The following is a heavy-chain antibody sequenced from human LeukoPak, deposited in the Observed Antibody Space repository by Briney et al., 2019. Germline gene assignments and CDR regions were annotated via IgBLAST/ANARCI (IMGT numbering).Heavy chain of an antibody. CDR3: ARHTYARPFDF. J-gene: IGHJ4*02. V-gene: IGHV4-59*08. D-gene: IGHD6-6*01. CDR2: IYYTGDT. CDR1: GYSISGSY. Sequence: SETLSLTCSVSGYSISGSYWSWIRQPPGKGLEWIGYIYYTGDTNSNPSLKSRVTISLDTSKNQVSLQVTSVTAADTAVYYCARHTYARPFDFWGQGTLVTVSS.